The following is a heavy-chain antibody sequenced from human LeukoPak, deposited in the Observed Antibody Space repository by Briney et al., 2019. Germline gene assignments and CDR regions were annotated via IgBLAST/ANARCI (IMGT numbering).Heavy chain of an antibody. CDR1: GGSMSSSSYY. CDR2: IYYNGDT. Sequence: PSETLSLTCTVCGGSMSSSSYYWGRVRQPPGKGLEWIGNIYYNGDTYYNPSLTSRVTISVYTSKNQFSLKLSSVTAADPAVYSCARSIVPGTRKIDYWGQGTLVTVSS. V-gene: IGHV4-39*01. D-gene: IGHD6-19*01. CDR3: ARSIVPGTRKIDY. J-gene: IGHJ4*02.